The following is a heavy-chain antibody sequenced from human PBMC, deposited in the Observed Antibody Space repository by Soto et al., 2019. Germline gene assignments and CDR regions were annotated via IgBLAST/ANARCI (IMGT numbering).Heavy chain of an antibody. CDR3: AHTWGSSSSCAGYFDY. D-gene: IGHD6-6*01. J-gene: IGHJ4*02. CDR1: GFSLSTSGVG. Sequence: QITLKESGPTLVKPTQTLTLTCTFSGFSLSTSGVGVGWIRQPPGKALEWLALIYWDDDKRYSPSLKSRLTIPKDTSKTQVVLTLTNMDPVDTATYYCAHTWGSSSSCAGYFDYWGQGTLVTVSS. CDR2: IYWDDDK. V-gene: IGHV2-5*02.